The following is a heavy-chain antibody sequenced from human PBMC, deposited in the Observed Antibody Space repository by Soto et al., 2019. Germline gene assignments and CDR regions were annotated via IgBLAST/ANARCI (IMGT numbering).Heavy chain of an antibody. Sequence: PSEALSLTCTVSRDSIISGDFYWGWVRRPPGKGLEWIGSIFYLGSSYYNPSLKSRVTMSVDTSKNQFSLRLRSVTAADTALYFCARHSLALRKNNWFDPWGQGIMVTVSS. V-gene: IGHV4-39*01. CDR1: RDSIISGDFY. CDR2: IFYLGSS. D-gene: IGHD3-3*02. J-gene: IGHJ5*02. CDR3: ARHSLALRKNNWFDP.